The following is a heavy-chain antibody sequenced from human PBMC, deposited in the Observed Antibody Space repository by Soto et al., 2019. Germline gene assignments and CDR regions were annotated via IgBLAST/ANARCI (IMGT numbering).Heavy chain of an antibody. CDR3: VRDPAAGGYYGMDV. Sequence: EVQLVESGGGLVKPGGSLRLSCVASEFSFSSYNMNWVRQAPGKGLEWVSFISSTSSHIHYADSVEGRFTISRDNPKNSLYLQMNSLRAEDTAVYYCVRDPAAGGYYGMDVWGQGTTVTVAS. J-gene: IGHJ6*02. D-gene: IGHD6-13*01. V-gene: IGHV3-21*01. CDR1: EFSFSSYN. CDR2: ISSTSSHI.